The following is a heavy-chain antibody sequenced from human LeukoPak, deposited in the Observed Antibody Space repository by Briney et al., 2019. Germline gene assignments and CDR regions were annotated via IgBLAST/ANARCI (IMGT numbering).Heavy chain of an antibody. J-gene: IGHJ3*02. CDR2: IYSGGST. Sequence: GGSLRLSCAASGFTFSSYSMNWVRQAPGKGLEWVSVIYSGGSTYYADSVKGRFTISRDNSKNTLYLQMNSLRAEDTAVYYCARDGSGAFDIWGQGTMVTVSS. CDR3: ARDGSGAFDI. CDR1: GFTFSSYS. V-gene: IGHV3-53*01. D-gene: IGHD2-15*01.